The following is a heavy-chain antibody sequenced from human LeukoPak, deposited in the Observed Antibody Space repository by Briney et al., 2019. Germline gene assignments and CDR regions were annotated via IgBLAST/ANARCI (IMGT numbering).Heavy chain of an antibody. CDR1: GYTFTSYG. Sequence: GASVKVSCKASGYTFTSYGISWVRQAPGQGLEWMGGIIPIFGTANYAQKFQGRVTITTDESTSTAYMELSSLRSEDTAVYYCATSGDIVVVPAVQITNLYYYYYMDVWGKGTTVTVSS. D-gene: IGHD2-2*01. CDR2: IIPIFGTA. J-gene: IGHJ6*03. CDR3: ATSGDIVVVPAVQITNLYYYYYMDV. V-gene: IGHV1-69*05.